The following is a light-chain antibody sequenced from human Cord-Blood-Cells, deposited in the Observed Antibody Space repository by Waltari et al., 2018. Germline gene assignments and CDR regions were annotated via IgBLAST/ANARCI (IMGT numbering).Light chain of an antibody. CDR2: EGS. J-gene: IGLJ3*02. V-gene: IGLV2-23*01. CDR1: SSDVGGYNL. Sequence: QSALTQPASVSGSPGPSITISCTGTSSDVGGYNLVSWYQQHPGKAPKLMIDEGSKRPSGVSNRFSGSKSGNTAARTISGLQAEDEADYYCCSYAGSSTWVFGGGTKLTVL. CDR3: CSYAGSSTWV.